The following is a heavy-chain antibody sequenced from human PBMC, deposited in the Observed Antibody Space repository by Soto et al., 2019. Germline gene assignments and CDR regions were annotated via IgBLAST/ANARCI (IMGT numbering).Heavy chain of an antibody. Sequence: TSETLSLTCTVSGGSISSGDYYWTWIRQPPGKGLEWIGYIYYSGRTYYNPSLKSRVTISVDTSKNQFSLKLSSVTAADTAVYYCARDRGYSGYDQWYFDYWGQGTLVTVSS. CDR2: IYYSGRT. V-gene: IGHV4-30-4*01. D-gene: IGHD5-12*01. CDR3: ARDRGYSGYDQWYFDY. J-gene: IGHJ4*02. CDR1: GGSISSGDYY.